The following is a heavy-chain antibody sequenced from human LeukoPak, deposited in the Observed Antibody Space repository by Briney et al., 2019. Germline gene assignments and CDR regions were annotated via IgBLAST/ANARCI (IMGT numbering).Heavy chain of an antibody. V-gene: IGHV5-51*01. Sequence: GESLKISCKGSGYSINNYWIGWVRQMPGKGLEWMGIIYPADSDIRYSPSFQGQVTISADKSISTAYLQWSSLKASDTAMYYCARQESCSGGSCYTWFDPWRQGTLVIVSS. CDR2: IYPADSDI. CDR1: GYSINNYW. D-gene: IGHD2-15*01. J-gene: IGHJ5*02. CDR3: ARQESCSGGSCYTWFDP.